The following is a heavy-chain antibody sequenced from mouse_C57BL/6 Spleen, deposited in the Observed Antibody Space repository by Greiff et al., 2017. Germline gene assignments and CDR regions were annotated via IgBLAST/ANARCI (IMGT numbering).Heavy chain of an antibody. CDR1: GYSFTDYN. CDR2: INPNYGTT. J-gene: IGHJ2*01. D-gene: IGHD4-1*01. Sequence: VQLKESGPELVKPGASVKISCKASGYSFTDYNMNWVKQSNGKSLEWIGVINPNYGTTSYNQNFKGKAKLTVDQSSSTVYMQLNSLTSEDSTVYYCARASSSWDKDYWGQGTTLTVSS. V-gene: IGHV1-39*01. CDR3: ARASSSWDKDY.